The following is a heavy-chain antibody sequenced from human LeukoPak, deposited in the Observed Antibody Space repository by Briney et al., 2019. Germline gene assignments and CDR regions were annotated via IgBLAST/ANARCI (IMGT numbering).Heavy chain of an antibody. D-gene: IGHD5-24*01. V-gene: IGHV4-59*01. CDR2: ILYTGNT. CDR3: ARDPGVEMATKQPFGVYYYYMDV. Sequence: PSETLSLTCTVSGGSISTYYWSWIRQPPGKRLEWIGYILYTGNTNYNPSLKSRVTMSVDTSKNQFSLKLSSVTAADTAVYYCARDPGVEMATKQPFGVYYYYMDVWGKGTTVTVSS. CDR1: GGSISTYY. J-gene: IGHJ6*03.